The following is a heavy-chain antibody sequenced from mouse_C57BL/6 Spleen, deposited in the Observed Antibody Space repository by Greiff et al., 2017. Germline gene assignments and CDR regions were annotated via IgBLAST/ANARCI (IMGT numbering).Heavy chain of an antibody. CDR3: ARNEIYYDYEDYAMDY. D-gene: IGHD2-4*01. CDR2: IWRGGST. V-gene: IGHV2-2*01. CDR1: GFSLTSYG. J-gene: IGHJ4*01. Sequence: QVQLQQSGPGLVQPSQSLSITCTVSGFSLTSYGVHWVRQSPGKGLEWLGVIWRGGSTDYNAAFISRLSISKDNSKSQVFFKMNSLQADDTAIYYCARNEIYYDYEDYAMDYWGQGTSVTVSS.